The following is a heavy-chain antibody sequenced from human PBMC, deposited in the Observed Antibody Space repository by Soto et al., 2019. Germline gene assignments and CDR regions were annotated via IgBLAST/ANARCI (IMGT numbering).Heavy chain of an antibody. Sequence: QITLKESGPTLVKPTQTLTLTCTFSGFSLSTSGVGVGWIRQPPGKALEWLAIIYWDDEKRYSPSLKTRLTVTKATSKSQVVLTMTNVDPVDTATYYCAHRAYFDSGKQFDYWGQGTLVSVSS. CDR1: GFSLSTSGVG. J-gene: IGHJ4*02. D-gene: IGHD3-10*01. CDR3: AHRAYFDSGKQFDY. V-gene: IGHV2-5*02. CDR2: IYWDDEK.